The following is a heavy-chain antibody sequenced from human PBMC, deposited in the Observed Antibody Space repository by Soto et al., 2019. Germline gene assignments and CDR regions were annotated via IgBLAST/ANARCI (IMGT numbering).Heavy chain of an antibody. CDR3: ARGVGVPAAIGMDV. CDR1: GGSISSGGYY. J-gene: IGHJ6*02. V-gene: IGHV4-31*02. Sequence: KSSETLSLTXTVSGGSISSGGYYWSWIRQHPGKGLEWIGYIYYSGSTYYDPSLKSRVTISVDTSKNQFSLELSSVTAADTAVYYCARGVGVPAAIGMDVWGQGTTVTVSS. D-gene: IGHD2-2*01. CDR2: IYYSGST.